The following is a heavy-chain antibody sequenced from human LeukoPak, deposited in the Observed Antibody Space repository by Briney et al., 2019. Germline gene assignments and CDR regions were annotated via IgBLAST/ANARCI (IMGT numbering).Heavy chain of an antibody. Sequence: GASVKVSCKASGYTFTSYYMHWVRQAPGQGLEWMGWINPKSGNTKYAQKFQGRVSITSDTSMSTVYMELSSLRSDDTAVYYCARVPVLIISPGLDYWGQGTLVTVSS. V-gene: IGHV1-2*02. CDR1: GYTFTSYY. CDR2: INPKSGNT. D-gene: IGHD3-16*01. J-gene: IGHJ4*02. CDR3: ARVPVLIISPGLDY.